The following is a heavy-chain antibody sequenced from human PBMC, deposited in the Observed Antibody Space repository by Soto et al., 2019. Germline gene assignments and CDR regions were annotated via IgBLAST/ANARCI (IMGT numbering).Heavy chain of an antibody. CDR2: ISSSGDGS. J-gene: IGHJ4*02. V-gene: IGHV3-23*01. D-gene: IGHD6-19*01. CDR3: ARKVAGSV. CDR1: GFTVSTFP. Sequence: EMQLLESGGGLVQPGGSLRLSCAASGFTVSTFPMTWVRQAPGKGLEWVSSISSSGDGSSYADSVKGRFTICRDSSKNMLYLKLSSLRAEDKAVYYCARKVAGSVWGQGTMVTVSS.